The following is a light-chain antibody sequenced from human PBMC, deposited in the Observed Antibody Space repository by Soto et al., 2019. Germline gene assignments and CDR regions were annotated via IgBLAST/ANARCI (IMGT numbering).Light chain of an antibody. CDR3: AAWDDSLNGRVV. Sequence: QSVLTQPPSVSEAPRQRVTISCSGSSSNIGNNAVNWYQQLPGKAPKLLIYYDDLLPSGVSDRFSGYKSGTSASLDISGLQAEDEADYYCAAWDDSLNGRVVFGGGTTLTV. CDR1: SSNIGNNA. J-gene: IGLJ2*01. CDR2: YDD. V-gene: IGLV1-36*01.